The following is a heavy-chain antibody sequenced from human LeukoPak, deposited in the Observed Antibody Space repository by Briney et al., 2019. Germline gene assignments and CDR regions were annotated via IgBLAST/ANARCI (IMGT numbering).Heavy chain of an antibody. D-gene: IGHD4-11*01. V-gene: IGHV4-34*01. CDR1: GGSLSGHY. Sequence: SETLSLTCAVYGGSLSGHYWSWIRQPPGQGLEWLAEINHGGSTSYSPSLKSRASISADKSKNQFSLKLRSVTAADTAVYYCAREPPDYSNLQEYYYMDVWGKGTTVTVSS. CDR2: INHGGST. J-gene: IGHJ6*03. CDR3: AREPPDYSNLQEYYYMDV.